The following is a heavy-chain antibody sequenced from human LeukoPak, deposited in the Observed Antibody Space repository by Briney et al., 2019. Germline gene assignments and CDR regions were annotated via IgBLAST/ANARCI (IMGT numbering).Heavy chain of an antibody. J-gene: IGHJ4*02. CDR1: GGSTSSYY. CDR3: ARGIESYGDYGY. V-gene: IGHV4-59*01. D-gene: IGHD4-17*01. CDR2: MYNSGST. Sequence: PSETLSLTCTVSGGSTSSYYWSWIRQPPGKGLEWIAYMYNSGSTNYNPSLKSRVTISIDTSKNQFSLKLSSLTAADTAIYYCARGIESYGDYGYWGQGILVTVSS.